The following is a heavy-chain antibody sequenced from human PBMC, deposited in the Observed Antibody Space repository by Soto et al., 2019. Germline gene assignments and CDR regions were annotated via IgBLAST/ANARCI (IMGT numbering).Heavy chain of an antibody. Sequence: QVQLVQSGAEVKKPGASVKVSCTFTSYDINWVRQATGQGLEWMAWMNPNSGDTRYAQKLQGRVTMTRNTSSFTAYMALSSLRSEDTAVYYCARGPGSSDWRFSYYYMDVWGQGTTVTVSS. V-gene: IGHV1-8*01. J-gene: IGHJ6*02. D-gene: IGHD6-19*01. CDR3: ARGPGSSDWRFSYYYMDV. CDR2: MNPNSGDT. CDR1: FTSYD.